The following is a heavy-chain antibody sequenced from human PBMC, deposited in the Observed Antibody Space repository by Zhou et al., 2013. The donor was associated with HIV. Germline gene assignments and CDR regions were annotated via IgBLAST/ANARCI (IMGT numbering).Heavy chain of an antibody. CDR2: IIPIFGTA. CDR3: ARDQRPGTAAGTGEPMVHGGY. CDR1: GGTFSSYA. D-gene: IGHD6-13*01. V-gene: IGHV1-69*13. J-gene: IGHJ4*02. Sequence: QVQLVQSGAEVKKPGSSVKVSCKASGGTFSSYAISWVRQAPGQGLEWMGRIIPIFGTANYAQKFQGRVTITADESTSTAYMELSSLRSEDTAVYYCARDQRPGTAAGTGEPMVHGGYWGQGTLVTVSS.